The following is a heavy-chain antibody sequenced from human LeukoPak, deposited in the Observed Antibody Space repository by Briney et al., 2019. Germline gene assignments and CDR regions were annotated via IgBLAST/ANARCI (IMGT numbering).Heavy chain of an antibody. CDR1: GGSFSGYY. CDR2: INHSGST. D-gene: IGHD3-10*01. J-gene: IGHJ4*02. V-gene: IGHV4-34*01. Sequence: SETLSLTCAVYGGSFSGYYWSWIRQPPGKGLEWIGEINHSGSTNYNPSLKSRVTISVDTSKNQFSLKLSSVTAADTAVYYCARGQGRITMVRGVMAAAWDYWGEGTLVTVSS. CDR3: ARGQGRITMVRGVMAAAWDY.